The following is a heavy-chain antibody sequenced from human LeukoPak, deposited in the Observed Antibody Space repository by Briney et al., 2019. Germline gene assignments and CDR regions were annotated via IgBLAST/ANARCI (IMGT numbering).Heavy chain of an antibody. D-gene: IGHD3-3*01. CDR3: ARGGITIFGGIIYQDY. Sequence: PGGSLRLSCAASGFTFSNYAMSWVRQAPGKGLEWVSGINWNGRSTGYADSVKGRFTISRDNAKNSLYLQMNSLRAEDTAFYYCARGGITIFGGIIYQDYWGQGTLVTVSS. V-gene: IGHV3-20*04. J-gene: IGHJ4*02. CDR2: INWNGRST. CDR1: GFTFSNYA.